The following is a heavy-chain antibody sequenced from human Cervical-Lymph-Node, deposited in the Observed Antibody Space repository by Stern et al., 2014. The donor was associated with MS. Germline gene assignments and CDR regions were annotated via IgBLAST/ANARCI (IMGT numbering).Heavy chain of an antibody. Sequence: VQLVESGAEVKKPGSSVKVSCKASGGTFSSYAISWVRQAPGQGLEWLGGIIPIFGTANYAQKFQGRVTITADESTSTAYMELSSLRSEDTAVYYCARDGDDSRAFHDAFDIWGQGTMVTVSS. CDR2: IIPIFGTA. V-gene: IGHV1-69*01. D-gene: IGHD3-22*01. CDR1: GGTFSSYA. CDR3: ARDGDDSRAFHDAFDI. J-gene: IGHJ3*02.